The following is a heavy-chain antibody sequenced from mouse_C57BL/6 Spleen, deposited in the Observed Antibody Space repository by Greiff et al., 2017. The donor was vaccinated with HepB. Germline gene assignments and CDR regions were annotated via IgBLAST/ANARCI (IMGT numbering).Heavy chain of an antibody. V-gene: IGHV1-22*01. CDR1: GYTFTDYN. CDR3: ARYYGSSYVPNYFDY. CDR2: INPNNGGT. Sequence: VQLKESGPELVKPGASVKMSCKASGYTFTDYNMHWVKQSHGKSLEWIGYINPNNGGTSYNQKFKGKATLTVNKSSSTAYMELRSLTSEDSAVYYCARYYGSSYVPNYFDYWGQGTTLTVSS. J-gene: IGHJ2*01. D-gene: IGHD1-1*01.